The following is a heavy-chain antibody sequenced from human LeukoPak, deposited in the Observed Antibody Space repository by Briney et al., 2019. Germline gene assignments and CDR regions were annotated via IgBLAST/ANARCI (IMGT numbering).Heavy chain of an antibody. Sequence: PSQTLSLTCSVSGGSISNSIYYWTWIRQPPGKGLEWIGYIYYSGSTYYKPSLRSRVTISIDTSKNQFSLKLTSVTAADTAEYYCARVPGNYDFMTGLNWFDPWGQGTLVTVSS. V-gene: IGHV4-30-4*08. CDR2: IYYSGST. J-gene: IGHJ5*02. CDR3: ARVPGNYDFMTGLNWFDP. D-gene: IGHD3-9*01. CDR1: GGSISNSIYY.